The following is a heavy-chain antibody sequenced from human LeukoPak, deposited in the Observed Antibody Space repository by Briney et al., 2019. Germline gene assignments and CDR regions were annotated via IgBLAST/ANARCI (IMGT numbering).Heavy chain of an antibody. Sequence: KTSETLSLTCTVSGGSISSSSYYWSWIRQPPEKGLEWIGEINHSGSTNYNPSLKSRVTISVDTSKNQFSLKLTSVTAADTAVYYCARGGFYCGDDCYVDNWGQGTLVTVSS. D-gene: IGHD2-21*02. J-gene: IGHJ4*02. CDR3: ARGGFYCGDDCYVDN. CDR2: INHSGST. V-gene: IGHV4-39*07. CDR1: GGSISSSSYY.